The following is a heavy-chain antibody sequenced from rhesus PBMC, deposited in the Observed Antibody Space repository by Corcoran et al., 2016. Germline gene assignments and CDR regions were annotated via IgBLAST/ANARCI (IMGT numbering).Heavy chain of an antibody. CDR1: GYSFTSYW. Sequence: EVQLVQSGAEVKRPGESLKISCKTSGYSFTSYWISWVRQMPGKSLEWMGKIDLSDSDTLYTPSFQGQVTISDDKSISTAYLQWSRLKASDTATYYCAKDGNSKFGLVMVGLDSWGQGVVVTVSS. J-gene: IGHJ6*01. CDR3: AKDGNSKFGLVMVGLDS. CDR2: IDLSDSDT. D-gene: IGHD3-3*01. V-gene: IGHV5-20*01.